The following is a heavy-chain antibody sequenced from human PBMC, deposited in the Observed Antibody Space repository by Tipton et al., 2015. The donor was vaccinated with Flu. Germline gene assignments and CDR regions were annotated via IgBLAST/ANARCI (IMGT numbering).Heavy chain of an antibody. Sequence: TLSLTCTASGGSISSSSYYWGWIRQPPGKGLEWIGSIYYSGSTYYNPSLKSRVTISVDTSKNQFSLKLSSVTAADTAVYYCARFGYGGNRRNDYWGQGTLVTVSS. CDR3: ARFGYGGNRRNDY. J-gene: IGHJ4*02. CDR2: IYYSGST. CDR1: GGSISSSSYY. D-gene: IGHD4-23*01. V-gene: IGHV4-39*01.